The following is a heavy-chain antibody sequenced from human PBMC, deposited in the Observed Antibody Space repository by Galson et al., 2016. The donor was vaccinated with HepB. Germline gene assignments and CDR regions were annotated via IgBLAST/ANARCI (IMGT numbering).Heavy chain of an antibody. CDR2: SRYSGTI. CDR1: GFTLSNYE. CDR3: VRGTSKSLYGYKRSYYYTMDV. V-gene: IGHV3-48*03. J-gene: IGHJ6*02. D-gene: IGHD3-3*01. Sequence: SLRLSCAVSGFTLSNYEMNWVRQAPGKGLQWLSYSRYSGTIYYADSVKGRFTIPRDNAENSLFLQMNNLKTDDTGVYYCVRGTSKSLYGYKRSYYYTMDVWGRGTTVIVSS.